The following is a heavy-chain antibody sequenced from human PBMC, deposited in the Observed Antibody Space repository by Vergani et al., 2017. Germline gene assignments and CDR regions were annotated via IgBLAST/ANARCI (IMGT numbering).Heavy chain of an antibody. D-gene: IGHD1-26*01. CDR2: TYYRSKWYN. CDR1: GDSVSSNSAA. CDR3: ARDRNRMGIGGANNWFDP. Sequence: QVQLQQSGPGLVKPSQTLSLTCAISGDSVSSNSAAWNWIRQSPSRGLEWLGRTYYRSKWYNDYAVSVKSRITINPDTSKNQFSLQLNSVTPEDTAVYYCARDRNRMGIGGANNWFDPWGQGTLVTVSS. V-gene: IGHV6-1*01. J-gene: IGHJ5*02.